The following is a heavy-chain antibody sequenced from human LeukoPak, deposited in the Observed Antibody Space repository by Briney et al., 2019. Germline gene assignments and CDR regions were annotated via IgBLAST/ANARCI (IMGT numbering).Heavy chain of an antibody. V-gene: IGHV4-59*12. CDR2: IYYSGST. J-gene: IGHJ4*02. CDR3: ARGRRPIAG. Sequence: SETLSLTCTVSGGSISSYYWSWIRQPPGKGLEWIGYIYYSGSTNYNPSLKSRVTISVDTSKNQFSLKLSSVTAADTAVYYCARGRRPIAGWGQGTLVTVSS. CDR1: GGSISSYY. D-gene: IGHD6-13*01.